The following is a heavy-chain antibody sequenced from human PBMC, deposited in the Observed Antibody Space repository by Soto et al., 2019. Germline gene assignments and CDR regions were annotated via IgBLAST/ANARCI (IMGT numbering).Heavy chain of an antibody. Sequence: QVQLQESGPGLVKPSQTLSLTCTVSGGSISSGGYYWSWIRQHPGKGLEWIGYIYYSGSTYYNPSLKSRVTISVDTSKNQFSLKLTSVTAADTAVYYCARVGRVSNGGYVDYWGQGTLVTVSS. CDR2: IYYSGST. CDR3: ARVGRVSNGGYVDY. CDR1: GGSISSGGYY. J-gene: IGHJ4*02. V-gene: IGHV4-31*03. D-gene: IGHD3-22*01.